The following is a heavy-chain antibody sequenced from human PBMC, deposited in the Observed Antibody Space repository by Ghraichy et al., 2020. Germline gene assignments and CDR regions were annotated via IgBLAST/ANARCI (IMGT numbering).Heavy chain of an antibody. D-gene: IGHD3-10*01. CDR2: IYYSGST. Sequence: SETLSLTCTVSGGSISSSSYYWGWIRQPPGKGLEWIGSIYYSGSTYYNPSLKSRVTISVDTSKNQFSLKLSSVTAADTAVYYCARPPTYYYGSGSPPEQIHDREAFDIWGQGTMVTVSS. V-gene: IGHV4-39*01. CDR3: ARPPTYYYGSGSPPEQIHDREAFDI. CDR1: GGSISSSSYY. J-gene: IGHJ3*02.